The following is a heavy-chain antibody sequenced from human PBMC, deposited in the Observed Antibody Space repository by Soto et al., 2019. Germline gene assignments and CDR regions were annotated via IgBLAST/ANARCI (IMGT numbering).Heavy chain of an antibody. V-gene: IGHV1-69*12. CDR1: GGTFSSYA. D-gene: IGHD3-22*01. J-gene: IGHJ4*02. CDR2: IIPIFGTA. CDR3: ARVRRDEDGYYYVSGHFL. Sequence: QVQLVQSGAEVKKPGSSVKVSCKASGGTFSSYAISWVRQAPGQGLEWMGGIIPIFGTANYAQKFQGRVTITADESTSTAYMELSSLRSEDTAVYYCARVRRDEDGYYYVSGHFLWGQGTLVTVSS.